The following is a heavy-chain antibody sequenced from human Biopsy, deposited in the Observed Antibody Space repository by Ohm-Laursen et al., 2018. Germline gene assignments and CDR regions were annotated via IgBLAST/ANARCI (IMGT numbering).Heavy chain of an antibody. J-gene: IGHJ3*02. Sequence: GTLSLTCTVSGDSVTSDNYFWAWIRQPPGKGLEWIGSKHYRGGSYSNPSLRSRFAMSVDTAKNQISLTLASVTAADTAVYFCARHVVLTKPRRAFDIWGQGTVVTVSS. CDR3: ARHVVLTKPRRAFDI. CDR2: KHYRGGS. D-gene: IGHD2-21*02. V-gene: IGHV4-39*01. CDR1: GDSVTSDNYF.